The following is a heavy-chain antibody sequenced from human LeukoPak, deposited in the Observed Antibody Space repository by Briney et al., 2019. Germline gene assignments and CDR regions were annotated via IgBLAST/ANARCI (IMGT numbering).Heavy chain of an antibody. J-gene: IGHJ4*02. D-gene: IGHD3-10*01. V-gene: IGHV1-18*01. CDR3: ARDFGTPRELLWFGGPFDY. CDR2: ISAYNGNT. CDR1: GYTFTSYG. Sequence: GASVKVSCKASGYTFTSYGISWVRQAPGQGLEWMGWISAYNGNTNYAQKLQGRVTMTTDTSPSTAYMELRSLRSDHTAVYYCARDFGTPRELLWFGGPFDYWGQATLVTVCS.